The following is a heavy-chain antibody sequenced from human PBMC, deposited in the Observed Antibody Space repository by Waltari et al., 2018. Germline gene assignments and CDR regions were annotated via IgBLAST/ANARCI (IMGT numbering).Heavy chain of an antibody. Sequence: EVQLVESGGGLVQPGRSLRLSCVVSGFPFDEYAMHWVRQAPGKGLEWVAGIRWTSDNIGYADSVKGRFTIYRDNASNSLYLQMTSLRSEDTALYYCAKAFARYCSSYDCYYGMDVWGQGTTVTVSS. J-gene: IGHJ6*02. CDR3: AKAFARYCSSYDCYYGMDV. CDR2: IRWTSDNI. D-gene: IGHD2-15*01. CDR1: GFPFDEYA. V-gene: IGHV3-9*01.